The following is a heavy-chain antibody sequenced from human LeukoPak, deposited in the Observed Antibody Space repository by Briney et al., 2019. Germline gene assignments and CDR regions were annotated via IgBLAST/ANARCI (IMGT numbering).Heavy chain of an antibody. D-gene: IGHD6-19*01. CDR3: AKDIRPGAWYFDY. CDR2: IKQDGSAK. Sequence: GGSLRLSCTASGFTFSDYWMTWVRQAPGKGLEWVANIKQDGSAKYYVDSVKGRFTISRDNAKNSLYLQMNSLRAEDTALYYCAKDIRPGAWYFDYWGQGTLVTVSS. J-gene: IGHJ4*02. V-gene: IGHV3-7*03. CDR1: GFTFSDYW.